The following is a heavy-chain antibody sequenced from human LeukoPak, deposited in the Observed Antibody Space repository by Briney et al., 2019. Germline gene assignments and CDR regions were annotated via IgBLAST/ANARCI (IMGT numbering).Heavy chain of an antibody. CDR2: IYSGGST. Sequence: GGSLRLSCAASGFTVSSNYMSWVRQAPGKGLEWVSVIYSGGSTYYADSVKGRFTISRDNSKNTLYLQMNSLRAEDTAVYYCARAPQEAAAGTNWFDPWGQGTLVTVSS. V-gene: IGHV3-66*01. CDR3: ARAPQEAAAGTNWFDP. CDR1: GFTVSSNY. D-gene: IGHD6-13*01. J-gene: IGHJ5*02.